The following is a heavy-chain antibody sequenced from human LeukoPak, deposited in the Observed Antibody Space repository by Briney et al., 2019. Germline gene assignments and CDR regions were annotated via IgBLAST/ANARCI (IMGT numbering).Heavy chain of an antibody. Sequence: SETLSLTCTVSGGSISSYYWSWIRQPPGKGLEWIGYIYYSGSTNYNPSLKSRVTISVDTSKNQFSLKLSSVTAADTAVYYCARDRSAAGSYYYMDVWGKGTTVTVSS. CDR2: IYYSGST. CDR1: GGSISSYY. V-gene: IGHV4-59*01. D-gene: IGHD6-13*01. CDR3: ARDRSAAGSYYYMDV. J-gene: IGHJ6*03.